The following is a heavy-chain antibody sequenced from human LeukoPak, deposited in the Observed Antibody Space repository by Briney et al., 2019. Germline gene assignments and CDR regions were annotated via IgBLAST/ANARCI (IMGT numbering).Heavy chain of an antibody. J-gene: IGHJ5*02. CDR2: INPNSGGT. CDR3: ARVLSYGSESLNWFDP. V-gene: IGHV1-2*02. D-gene: IGHD3-10*01. CDR1: GYTFTGYY. Sequence: ASVKVSCKASGYTFTGYYMHWVRQAPGQGLEWVGWINPNSGGTNYAQKFQGRVTMTRDTSISTAYMELSRLRSDDTAVYYCARVLSYGSESLNWFDPWGQGTLVTVSS.